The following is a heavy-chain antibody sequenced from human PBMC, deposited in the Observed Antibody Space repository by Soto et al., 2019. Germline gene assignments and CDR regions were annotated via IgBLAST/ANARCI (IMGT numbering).Heavy chain of an antibody. Sequence: GGSLRLSCAASGFTFSSYAMSWVRQAPGKGLEWVSAISGSGGSTYYADSVKGRFTISRDNSKNTLYLQMNSLRAEDTAVYYCPKMWDIVVVPAAIGGAWFDPWGQGTLVTVSS. J-gene: IGHJ5*02. CDR3: PKMWDIVVVPAAIGGAWFDP. CDR1: GFTFSSYA. D-gene: IGHD2-2*02. V-gene: IGHV3-23*01. CDR2: ISGSGGST.